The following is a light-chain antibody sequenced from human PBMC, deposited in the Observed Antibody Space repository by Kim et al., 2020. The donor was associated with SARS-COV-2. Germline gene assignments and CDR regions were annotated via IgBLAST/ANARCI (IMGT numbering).Light chain of an antibody. CDR2: DDY. Sequence: SGSEGDRVRITCRDSASISSGLDWYEQQREKANNLMIYDDYGLESEDAPRSSGSGTGTDFTLTITIRQPDEYAYYYYQHHDNYPYTFGYGTKME. V-gene: IGKV1-5*01. CDR3: QHHDNYPYT. CDR1: ASISSG. J-gene: IGKJ2*01.